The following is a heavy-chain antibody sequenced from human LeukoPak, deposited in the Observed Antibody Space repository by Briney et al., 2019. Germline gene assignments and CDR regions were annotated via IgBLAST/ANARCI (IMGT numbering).Heavy chain of an antibody. J-gene: IGHJ6*03. Sequence: GGSLRLSCAASGFTVSSNYMSWVRQAPGKGLEWVSVIYSGGSTYYADSVKGRFTISRDNSKNTLYLQMNSLRAEDTAVYYCASSLDCSSTSCSYYYMDVWGKGTTVTVSS. CDR1: GFTVSSNY. V-gene: IGHV3-53*01. CDR2: IYSGGST. D-gene: IGHD2-2*01. CDR3: ASSLDCSSTSCSYYYMDV.